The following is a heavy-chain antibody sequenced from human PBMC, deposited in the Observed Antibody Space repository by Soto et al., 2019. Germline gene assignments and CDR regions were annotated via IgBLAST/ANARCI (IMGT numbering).Heavy chain of an antibody. D-gene: IGHD3-16*01. CDR1: GGSISSYY. V-gene: IGHV4-59*01. Sequence: PSETLSLTCTVSGGSISSYYWSWVRQPPGKGLEWIGYIYYSGSTNYNPSLKSRVTISVDTSKNQFSLKLSSVTAADTAVYYCARVRQEEYSVWCYYMDVWGKGTTVTVSS. CDR3: ARVRQEEYSVWCYYMDV. CDR2: IYYSGST. J-gene: IGHJ6*03.